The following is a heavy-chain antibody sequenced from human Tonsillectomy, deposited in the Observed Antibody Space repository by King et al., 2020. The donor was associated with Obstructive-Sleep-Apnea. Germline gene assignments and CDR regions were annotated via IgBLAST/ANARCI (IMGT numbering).Heavy chain of an antibody. D-gene: IGHD3-22*01. J-gene: IGHJ4*02. CDR1: GFTFGDYA. Sequence: VQLVESGGGLVQPGRSLRLSCTASGFTFGDYAMSWFRQAPGKGLERVGLIRSKGYVGTTEYAASVNSRFTISRDGSKSIAYLQMNSLKTEDTAVYYCTRDLDNSGYTPTPYWGQGTLVTVSS. CDR2: IRSKGYVGTT. CDR3: TRDLDNSGYTPTPY. V-gene: IGHV3-49*01.